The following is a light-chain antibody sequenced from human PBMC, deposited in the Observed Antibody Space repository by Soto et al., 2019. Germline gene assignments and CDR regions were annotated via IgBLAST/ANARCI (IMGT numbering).Light chain of an antibody. CDR1: QSVSSSY. CDR2: GAS. CDR3: QQYGSSPSWT. J-gene: IGKJ1*01. Sequence: EIVLTQSPGTLSLSPGERATLSCRASQSVSSSYLAWYQQKPGQAPRLLIYGASSRATVIPDRFSGSGSGTDFTLTISRLGPEDFAVYYCQQYGSSPSWTFGQGTKVEIK. V-gene: IGKV3-20*01.